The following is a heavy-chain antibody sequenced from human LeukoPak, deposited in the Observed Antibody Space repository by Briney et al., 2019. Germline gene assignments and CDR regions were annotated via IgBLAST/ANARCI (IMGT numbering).Heavy chain of an antibody. D-gene: IGHD4-11*01. CDR3: MRERREDNSYFDAFDI. J-gene: IGHJ3*02. CDR2: IYYSGST. V-gene: IGHV4-39*07. CDR1: GGSISSSSYY. Sequence: SETLSLTCTVSGGSISSSSYYWGWIRQPPGKGLEWIGSIYYSGSTYYNPSLKSRVTISVDTSKNQFSLKLSSVTAADTAVYYCMRERREDNSYFDAFDIWGHGTTVTASS.